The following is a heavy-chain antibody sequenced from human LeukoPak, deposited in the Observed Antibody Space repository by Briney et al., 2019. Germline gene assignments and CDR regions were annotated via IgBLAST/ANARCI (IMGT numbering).Heavy chain of an antibody. CDR2: IYYSGST. CDR1: GGSISSYY. V-gene: IGHV4-59*12. D-gene: IGHD3-22*01. CDR3: ARVGDDSSGSSYYYFDY. J-gene: IGHJ4*02. Sequence: SETLSLTCTVSGGSISSYYWSWIRQPPGKGLEWIGYIYYSGSTNYNPSLKSRVTISVDTSKNQFSLKLSSVTAADTAVYYCARVGDDSSGSSYYYFDYWGQGTLVTVSS.